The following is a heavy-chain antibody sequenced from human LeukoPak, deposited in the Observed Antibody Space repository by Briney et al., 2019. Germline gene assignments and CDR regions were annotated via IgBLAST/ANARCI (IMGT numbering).Heavy chain of an antibody. Sequence: EGSLRLSCAASGFIFTEYGMYWVRQAPGKGLEWVAFVRKDATEKKYADSVEGRFTISRDDSENTVYLKMNILRVDDTAVYYCAKRSGPNSGPFDSWGQGTPVIVSS. CDR1: GFIFTEYG. CDR3: AKRSGPNSGPFDS. CDR2: VRKDATEK. D-gene: IGHD1-1*01. V-gene: IGHV3-30*02. J-gene: IGHJ4*02.